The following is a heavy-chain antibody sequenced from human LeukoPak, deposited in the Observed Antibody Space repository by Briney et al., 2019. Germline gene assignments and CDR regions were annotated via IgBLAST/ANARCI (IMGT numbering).Heavy chain of an antibody. Sequence: GESLKISCKGFGYSFSTYWIGWVRQMPGKGLEWMGIIYPGDSDTRYSPSFQGQVTISADKSISTAYLQWSSLKASDTAIYYCARQGHSSGWYSNWGQGTLVTVSS. J-gene: IGHJ4*02. D-gene: IGHD6-19*01. CDR3: ARQGHSSGWYSN. CDR2: IYPGDSDT. V-gene: IGHV5-51*01. CDR1: GYSFSTYW.